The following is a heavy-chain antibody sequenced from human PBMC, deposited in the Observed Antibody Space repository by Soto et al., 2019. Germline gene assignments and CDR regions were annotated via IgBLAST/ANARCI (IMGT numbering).Heavy chain of an antibody. J-gene: IGHJ6*02. CDR1: GGSVSSGSYY. CDR3: AREVRIAAAGTGYYYHYVMDV. Sequence: SETLSLTCTVSGGSVSSGSYYWSWIRQPPGKGLEWIGYIYYSGSTNYNPSLKSRVTISVDTSKNQFSLKLSSVTAADTAVYYCAREVRIAAAGTGYYYHYVMDVWGQGSTVIVSS. CDR2: IYYSGST. V-gene: IGHV4-61*01. D-gene: IGHD6-13*01.